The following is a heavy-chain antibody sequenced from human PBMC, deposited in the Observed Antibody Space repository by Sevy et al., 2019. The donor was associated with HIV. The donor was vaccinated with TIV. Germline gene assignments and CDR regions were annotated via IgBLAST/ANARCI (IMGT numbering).Heavy chain of an antibody. V-gene: IGHV3-7*01. CDR3: ARVVSQDYVWGSYSVNYYGMDV. CDR1: GFTFSSYW. CDR2: IKQDGSEK. Sequence: GGSLRLSCAASGFTFSSYWMSWVRQAPGKGLEWVANIKQDGSEKYYVDSVKGRFTISRDNAKNPLYLQMNSLRAEDTVVYYCARVVSQDYVWGSYSVNYYGMDVWGQGPTVTVSS. D-gene: IGHD3-16*01. J-gene: IGHJ6*02.